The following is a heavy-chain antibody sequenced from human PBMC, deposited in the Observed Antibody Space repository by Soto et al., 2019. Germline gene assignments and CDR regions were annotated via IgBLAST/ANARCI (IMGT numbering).Heavy chain of an antibody. Sequence: SETLSLTCTVSGGSINNHYWRWIRQPPGKGLEWIGEIYYTGSTNYNPSLKSRVTISVDTSKNQFSLKLTSVTAADTAVYYRARESRITIFGVVKNWFDPWGQGTLVTVSS. J-gene: IGHJ5*02. D-gene: IGHD3-3*01. CDR1: GGSINNHY. V-gene: IGHV4-59*11. CDR2: IYYTGST. CDR3: ARESRITIFGVVKNWFDP.